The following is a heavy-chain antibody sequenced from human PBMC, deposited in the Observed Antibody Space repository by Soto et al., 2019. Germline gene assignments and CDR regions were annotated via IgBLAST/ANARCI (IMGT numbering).Heavy chain of an antibody. CDR1: GGCFSGYY. Sequence: PSETLSLTCAVYGGCFSGYYWSWIRQPPGKGLEWIGEINHSGSTNYNPSLKSRVSMSIDTSKNEFSLKLSSVTAADTAVYYCSRGFLFYFLSGYLYSLDSSGLATLVTVSS. D-gene: IGHD3-9*01. CDR2: INHSGST. J-gene: IGHJ4*02. V-gene: IGHV4-34*01. CDR3: SRGFLFYFLSGYLYSLDS.